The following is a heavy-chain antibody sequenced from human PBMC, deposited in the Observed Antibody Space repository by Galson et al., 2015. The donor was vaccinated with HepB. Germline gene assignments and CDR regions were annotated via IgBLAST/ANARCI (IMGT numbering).Heavy chain of an antibody. Sequence: SLRLSCAASGFTFINYAMSWVRQAPGKGLKWVSAISGSVNRAYYADSVKGRFTISRDTSKNTLYLQMNGLRAEDTAIYYCAKDPEPYGSRSYFWDHWGQGTLVTFSS. CDR3: AKDPEPYGSRSYFWDH. CDR2: ISGSVNRA. J-gene: IGHJ4*02. D-gene: IGHD3-10*01. CDR1: GFTFINYA. V-gene: IGHV3-23*01.